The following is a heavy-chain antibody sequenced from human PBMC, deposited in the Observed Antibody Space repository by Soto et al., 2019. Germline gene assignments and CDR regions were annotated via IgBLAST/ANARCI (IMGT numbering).Heavy chain of an antibody. V-gene: IGHV4-59*01. CDR3: ARDLWGYCGTDCYPLDV. CDR1: GGTISRYY. Sequence: QVQLQESGPGLVKPSETLSLTCTVSGGTISRYYWSWIRQRPGKGLEGIGYMYNTGSTVYNPSFKSRVTISVDTSKNQFSLKLNSVTAADTAVYYCARDLWGYCGTDCYPLDVWGQGTTVTVSS. CDR2: MYNTGST. D-gene: IGHD2-21*02. J-gene: IGHJ6*02.